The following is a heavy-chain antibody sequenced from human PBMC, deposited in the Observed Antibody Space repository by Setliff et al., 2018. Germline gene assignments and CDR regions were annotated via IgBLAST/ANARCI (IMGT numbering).Heavy chain of an antibody. D-gene: IGHD2-8*01. J-gene: IGHJ4*02. CDR1: GYTFNSYG. V-gene: IGHV1-18*01. CDR2: ISGYTGNT. CDR3: SRLVRYCTTTACQTASGAEV. Sequence: ASVKVSCKASGYTFNSYGITWVRQAPGQGLEWMGWISGYTGNTNYAQKLQGRVTMTTDTSTSTAYMELRSLRSDDTAVYYCSRLVRYCTTTACQTASGAEVWGQGTLVTVSS.